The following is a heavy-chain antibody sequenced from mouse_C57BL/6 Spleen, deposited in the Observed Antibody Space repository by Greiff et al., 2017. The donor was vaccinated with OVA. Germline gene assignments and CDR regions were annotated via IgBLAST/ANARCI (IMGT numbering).Heavy chain of an antibody. V-gene: IGHV5-17*01. J-gene: IGHJ1*03. Sequence: EVKLMESGGGLVKPGGSLKLSCAASGFTFSDYGMHWVRQAPEKGLEWVAYISSGSSTIYYADTVKGRFTISRDNAKNTLFLQMTSLRSEDTAMYYCARSLLRYWYFDVWGTGTTVTVSS. D-gene: IGHD1-1*01. CDR1: GFTFSDYG. CDR3: ARSLLRYWYFDV. CDR2: ISSGSSTI.